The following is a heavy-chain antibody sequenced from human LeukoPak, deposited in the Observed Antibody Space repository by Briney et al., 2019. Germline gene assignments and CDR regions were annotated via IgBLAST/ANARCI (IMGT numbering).Heavy chain of an antibody. J-gene: IGHJ4*02. V-gene: IGHV3-21*04. D-gene: IGHD4-17*01. CDR2: ISSSNSYI. Sequence: PGGSLSLSCAASGFTFSSYSMNWVRQAPGKGLEWVSSISSSNSYIYYADSVKGRFTISRDNAKNSLYLQMNSLRAEDTAVYYCTTADYGDYDFWGQGTLVTVSS. CDR3: TTADYGDYDF. CDR1: GFTFSSYS.